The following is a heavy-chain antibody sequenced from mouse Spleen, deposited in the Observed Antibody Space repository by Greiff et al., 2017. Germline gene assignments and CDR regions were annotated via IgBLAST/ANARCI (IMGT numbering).Heavy chain of an antibody. Sequence: EVKLVESGGGLVKPGGSLKLSCAASGFTFSDYYMYWVRQTPEKRLEWVATISDGGSYTYYPDSVKGRFTISRDNAKNNLYLQMSSLKSEDTAMYYCARGPPTVPHYYAMDYWGQGTSVTVSS. CDR1: GFTFSDYY. J-gene: IGHJ4*01. CDR2: ISDGGSYT. D-gene: IGHD1-1*01. V-gene: IGHV5-4*02. CDR3: ARGPPTVPHYYAMDY.